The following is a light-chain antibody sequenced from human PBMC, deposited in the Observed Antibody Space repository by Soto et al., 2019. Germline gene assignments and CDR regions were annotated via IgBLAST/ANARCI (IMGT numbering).Light chain of an antibody. CDR3: QVWDITTPVV. J-gene: IGLJ2*01. CDR1: NIAAKN. Sequence: SYELTQPLSVSVALGQTARITCGGNNIAAKNVHWYQQEPGQAPVLVIYRNGNRPSGIPERFSGSNSGNTATLTISRAQAGDEADYYCQVWDITTPVVFSGGTKLTVL. CDR2: RNG. V-gene: IGLV3-9*01.